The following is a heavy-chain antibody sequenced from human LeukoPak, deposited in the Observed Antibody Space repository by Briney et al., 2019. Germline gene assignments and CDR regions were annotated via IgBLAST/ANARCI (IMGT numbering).Heavy chain of an antibody. J-gene: IGHJ4*02. V-gene: IGHV3-23*01. CDR1: GFTFSNYA. CDR3: VRGGYGVNSNVHYYFDY. Sequence: PGGSLRLSCAASGFTFSNYAVSWVRRAPGQGLEWVSAISAAGRTYYGNSVKGRFAISRDNSRNTLWLQMSSLRVEDTAIYYCVRGGYGVNSNVHYYFDYWGQGALVTVSS. D-gene: IGHD4-23*01. CDR2: ISAAGRT.